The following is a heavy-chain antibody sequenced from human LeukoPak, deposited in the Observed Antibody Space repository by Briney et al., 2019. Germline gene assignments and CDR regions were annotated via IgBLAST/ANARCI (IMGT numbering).Heavy chain of an antibody. D-gene: IGHD3-10*01. Sequence: SETLSLTCAVYGGSFSGYYWSWIRQPPGKGLEWIGEINHSGNTNYNPSLKSRVTILVDTSKNQFSLKVISMTAADTAAYYCTKSDGYGLIRICGRGTMVTVSS. CDR3: TKSDGYGLIRI. CDR1: GGSFSGYY. V-gene: IGHV4-34*03. CDR2: INHSGNT. J-gene: IGHJ3*02.